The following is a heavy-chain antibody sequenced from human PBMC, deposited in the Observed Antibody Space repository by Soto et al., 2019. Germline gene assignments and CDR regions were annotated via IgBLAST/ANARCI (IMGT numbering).Heavy chain of an antibody. V-gene: IGHV6-1*01. CDR1: GDSVSSNSAA. J-gene: IGHJ6*02. Sequence: SQTLSLTCAISGDSVSSNSAAWNWIRQSPSRGLEWLGRTYYRYKWYNDYAVSVKSRITINPDTSKNQFSLQLNSVTPEDTAVYYCARGQSIAAAGAYYYYGMDVWGQGTTVTVSS. D-gene: IGHD6-13*01. CDR3: ARGQSIAAAGAYYYYGMDV. CDR2: TYYRYKWYN.